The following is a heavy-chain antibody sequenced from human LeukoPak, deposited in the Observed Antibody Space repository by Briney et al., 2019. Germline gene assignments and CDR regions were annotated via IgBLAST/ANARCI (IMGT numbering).Heavy chain of an antibody. Sequence: VASVKVSCKASGGTFSSYAISWVRQAPGQGLEWMGGIIPIFGTANYAQKFQGRVTITADESTSTAYMELSSLRSEDTAVYYCASPYCSGGSCYSGYFDYWGQGTLVTVSS. D-gene: IGHD2-15*01. CDR2: IIPIFGTA. CDR1: GGTFSSYA. CDR3: ASPYCSGGSCYSGYFDY. J-gene: IGHJ4*02. V-gene: IGHV1-69*13.